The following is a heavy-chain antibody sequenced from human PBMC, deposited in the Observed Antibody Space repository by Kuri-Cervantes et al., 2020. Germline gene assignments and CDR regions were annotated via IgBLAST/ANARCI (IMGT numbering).Heavy chain of an antibody. V-gene: IGHV3-30*04. Sequence: GESLKISCAASGFTFSTYVMHWVRQAPGKGLEWVAVISHDGSFKNHADSVKGRFTISRDDSKNTLYLQMNSLKTEDTAVYYCTTDDPSGSYESWGQGTLVTVSS. CDR2: ISHDGSFK. CDR3: TTDDPSGSYES. CDR1: GFTFSTYV. D-gene: IGHD1-26*01. J-gene: IGHJ4*02.